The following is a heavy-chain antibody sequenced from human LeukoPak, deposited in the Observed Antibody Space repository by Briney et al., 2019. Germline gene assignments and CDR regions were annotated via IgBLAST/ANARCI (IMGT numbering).Heavy chain of an antibody. Sequence: EASVKVSCKASGYTFTGYYMHWVRQAPGQGLEWMGWINPNSGRTNYAQKFQGRVTMTRDTSISTAYMELSRLRSDDTAVYYCARDSGPRGHYDILTGYYFDGFSDYWGQGTLITVSS. D-gene: IGHD3-9*01. J-gene: IGHJ4*02. CDR2: INPNSGRT. V-gene: IGHV1-2*02. CDR1: GYTFTGYY. CDR3: ARDSGPRGHYDILTGYYFDGFSDY.